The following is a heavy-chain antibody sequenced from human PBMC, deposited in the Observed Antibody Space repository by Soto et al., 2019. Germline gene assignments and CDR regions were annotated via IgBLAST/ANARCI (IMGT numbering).Heavy chain of an antibody. D-gene: IGHD1-7*01. CDR2: IYYSGST. CDR1: GGSISSSSYY. Sequence: ETLSLTCTVSGGSISSSSYYWGWIRQPPGKGLEWIGSIYYSGSTYYNPSLKSRVTISVDTSKNQFSLKLSSVTAADTAVYYCARPHGYNWNYFVGLDDLDVWGKGTTVTVSS. V-gene: IGHV4-39*01. J-gene: IGHJ6*04. CDR3: ARPHGYNWNYFVGLDDLDV.